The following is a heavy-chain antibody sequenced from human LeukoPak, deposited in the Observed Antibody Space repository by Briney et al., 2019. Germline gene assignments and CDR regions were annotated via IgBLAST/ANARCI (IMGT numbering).Heavy chain of an antibody. Sequence: GGSLRLSCAASGLTFSDYYMSWIRQAPGKGLEWVSYISSSGSTIYYADSVKGRFTISRDNAKNSLYLQMNSLRAEDTAVYYCARDCSSTSCYLRYYYYGMDVWGQGTTVTVSS. V-gene: IGHV3-11*01. J-gene: IGHJ6*02. CDR3: ARDCSSTSCYLRYYYYGMDV. CDR2: ISSSGSTI. D-gene: IGHD2-2*01. CDR1: GLTFSDYY.